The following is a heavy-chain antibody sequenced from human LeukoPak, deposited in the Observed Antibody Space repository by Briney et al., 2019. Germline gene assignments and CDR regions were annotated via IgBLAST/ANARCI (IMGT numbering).Heavy chain of an antibody. D-gene: IGHD3-10*01. CDR3: ARDRGIFTRYYYYYGMGV. J-gene: IGHJ6*02. Sequence: ASVKVSCKASGYTFSSYGISWVRQAPGQGLEWMGWISANNDNTNYAQKLQGRVTMTTDTSTSTAYMELRSLRSDDTAIYYCARDRGIFTRYYYYYGMGVWGQGTTVTVSS. V-gene: IGHV1-18*01. CDR2: ISANNDNT. CDR1: GYTFSSYG.